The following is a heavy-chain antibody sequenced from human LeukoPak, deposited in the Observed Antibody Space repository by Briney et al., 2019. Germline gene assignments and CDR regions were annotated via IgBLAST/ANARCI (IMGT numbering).Heavy chain of an antibody. J-gene: IGHJ6*02. CDR1: GVSISSGDYY. CDR3: ARDIAAAHYGMDV. CDR2: IYYSGST. V-gene: IGHV4-30-4*01. Sequence: PSESLSLTCTVSGVSISSGDYYWRWLRQPPGKGLEWIGYIYYSGSTYYNPSLKSRVTISVHTFKNHFSLKLSSVTAADTAVYYCARDIAAAHYGMDVWGQGTTVTVSS. D-gene: IGHD6-13*01.